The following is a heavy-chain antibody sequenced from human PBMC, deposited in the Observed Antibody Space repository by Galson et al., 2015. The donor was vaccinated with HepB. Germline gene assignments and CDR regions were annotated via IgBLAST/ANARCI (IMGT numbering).Heavy chain of an antibody. J-gene: IGHJ6*02. CDR3: FTDTPILWLEGVDV. CDR2: IKSGTDGGTT. D-gene: IGHD6-19*01. V-gene: IGHV3-15*07. Sequence: SLRLSCAGSGFTFTDAWMNWVRQAPGKGLEWVGRIKSGTDGGTTAYGPFVKGRFTISRDDSRRTLYLQMNSLKTEDTAVYYCFTDTPILWLEGVDVWGQGTTVTVSS. CDR1: GFTFTDAW.